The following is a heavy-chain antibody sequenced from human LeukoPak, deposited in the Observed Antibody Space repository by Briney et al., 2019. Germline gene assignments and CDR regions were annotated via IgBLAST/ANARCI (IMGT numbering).Heavy chain of an antibody. CDR3: ARSSIIAAAGPYYFDY. J-gene: IGHJ4*02. Sequence: ASVKVSCKASGYTFTSYYMHWVRQAPGRGLEWMGIINPSGGSTSYAQKFQGRVTITADKSTSTAYMELSSLRSEDTAVYYCARSSIIAAAGPYYFDYWGQGTLVTVSS. CDR2: INPSGGST. D-gene: IGHD6-13*01. V-gene: IGHV1-46*01. CDR1: GYTFTSYY.